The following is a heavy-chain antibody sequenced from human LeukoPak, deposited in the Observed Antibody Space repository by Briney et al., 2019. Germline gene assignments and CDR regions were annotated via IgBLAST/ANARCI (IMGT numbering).Heavy chain of an antibody. Sequence: SETLSLTCTVSGYSISSGYYWGWIRQPPGKGLEWIGYIYHSGSTYYNPSLKSRVTLSVDTSKNQFFLKLSSVTAADTAVYYCASGPKYYYDSSGYSHAFDIWGQGTMVTVSS. CDR3: ASGPKYYYDSSGYSHAFDI. CDR2: IYHSGST. J-gene: IGHJ3*02. V-gene: IGHV4-38-2*02. D-gene: IGHD3-22*01. CDR1: GYSISSGYY.